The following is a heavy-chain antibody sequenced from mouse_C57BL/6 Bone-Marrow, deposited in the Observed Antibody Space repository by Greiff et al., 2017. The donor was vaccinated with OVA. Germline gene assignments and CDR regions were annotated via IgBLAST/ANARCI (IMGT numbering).Heavy chain of an antibody. CDR1: GYSFTDYN. CDR2: INPNYGTT. D-gene: IGHD1-1*01. Sequence: EVQLQESGPELVKPGASVKISCKASGYSFTDYNMHWVKQSNGKSLEWIGVINPNYGTTSYNQKFKGKATLTVDQSSSTAYMQLNSLTSEDSAVYYCARIDGSSYDAMDYWGQGTSVTVSS. J-gene: IGHJ4*01. CDR3: ARIDGSSYDAMDY. V-gene: IGHV1-39*01.